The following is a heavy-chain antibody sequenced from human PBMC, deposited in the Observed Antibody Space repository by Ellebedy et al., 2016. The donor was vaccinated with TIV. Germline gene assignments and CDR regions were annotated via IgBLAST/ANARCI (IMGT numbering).Heavy chain of an antibody. CDR1: GGSISSSGYY. CDR2: IYDSGRT. Sequence: SETLSLXXTVSGGSISSSGYYWGWIRQPPGKGLEWIGSIYDSGRTHYNPSLESRVSISVDTSKNQFSLNLSSVTAADTAVYFCASVSYRRPGSIIGHFFDNWGQGTLVTVSS. V-gene: IGHV4-39*01. CDR3: ASVSYRRPGSIIGHFFDN. J-gene: IGHJ4*02. D-gene: IGHD3-16*01.